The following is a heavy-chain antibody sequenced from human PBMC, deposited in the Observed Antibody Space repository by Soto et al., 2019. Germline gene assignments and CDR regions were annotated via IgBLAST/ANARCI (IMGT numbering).Heavy chain of an antibody. D-gene: IGHD3-3*01. V-gene: IGHV4-59*01. Sequence: SETLSLTCTVSGGSISGSYWSWIRQPPGKGLELIGYMFYSGSTNYNPSLKSRVTISVDMSKNQFSLKLNSVTAADTAMYYCAKEDDFWSGSFAYWGLGTLVTVSS. CDR1: GGSISGSY. CDR2: MFYSGST. J-gene: IGHJ4*02. CDR3: AKEDDFWSGSFAY.